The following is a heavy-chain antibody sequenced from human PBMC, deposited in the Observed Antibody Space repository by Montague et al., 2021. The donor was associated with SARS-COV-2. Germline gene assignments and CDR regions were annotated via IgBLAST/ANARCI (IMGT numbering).Heavy chain of an antibody. CDR3: VRGKAGGLLNVFDI. Sequence: SETLSLTCTVPGFSIGSGVYWCWIRQPPGKVLECVWSIYHSGTTYYNPSLQRRLTMSINTSTHQFFLRLTSVTAADTAVFFCVRGKAGGLLNVFDIWGQGTTVTVSS. CDR2: IYHSGTT. J-gene: IGHJ3*02. V-gene: IGHV4-38-2*02. CDR1: GFSIGSGVY.